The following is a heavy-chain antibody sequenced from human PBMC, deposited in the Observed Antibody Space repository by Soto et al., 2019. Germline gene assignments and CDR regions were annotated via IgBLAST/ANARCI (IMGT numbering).Heavy chain of an antibody. CDR3: ARGGGQYDSAGHYDH. CDR2: ISSSGTTI. V-gene: IGHV3-48*03. J-gene: IGHJ5*02. Sequence: GGVPRLSCVASGFTFSAYEMNWVRQAPGKGLEWVSYISSSGTTIHYADSVKSRFTISRDNAKISVYLQMNSLRVEDTAIYYCARGGGQYDSAGHYDHWGRGTLVTVSS. D-gene: IGHD3-22*01. CDR1: GFTFSAYE.